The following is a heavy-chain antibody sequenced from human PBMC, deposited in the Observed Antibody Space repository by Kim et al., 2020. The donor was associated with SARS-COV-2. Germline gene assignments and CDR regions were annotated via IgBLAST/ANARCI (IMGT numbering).Heavy chain of an antibody. CDR3: AREYVIAAAGKNYYYGMDV. CDR2: IWYDGSNK. CDR1: GFTFSSYG. V-gene: IGHV3-33*01. J-gene: IGHJ6*02. Sequence: GGSLRLSCAASGFTFSSYGMHWVRQAPGKGLEWVAVIWYDGSNKYYADSVKGRFTISRGNSKNTLYLQMNSLRAEDTAVYYCAREYVIAAAGKNYYYGMDVWGQGTTVTVSS. D-gene: IGHD6-13*01.